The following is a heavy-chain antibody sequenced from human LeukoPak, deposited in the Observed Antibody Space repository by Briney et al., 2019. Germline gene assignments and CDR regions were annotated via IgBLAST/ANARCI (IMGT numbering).Heavy chain of an antibody. J-gene: IGHJ6*02. CDR3: ARLSRSGATYFYYGMDV. CDR1: GFTSSGYA. V-gene: IGHV3-30*04. D-gene: IGHD3-22*01. CDR2: ISFDGSDQ. Sequence: GGSLRLSCAASGFTSSGYAVHWVRQGPGKGLDWVAVISFDGSDQYYADSVKGRFTISRDNSQNTVSLHMNSLKTEDTAVYFCARLSRSGATYFYYGMDVWGQGTTVIVTS.